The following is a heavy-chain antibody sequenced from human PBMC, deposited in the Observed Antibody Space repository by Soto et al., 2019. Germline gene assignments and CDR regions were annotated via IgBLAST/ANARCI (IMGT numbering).Heavy chain of an antibody. CDR3: AKGPHTNVGWPYYFES. Sequence: GSLILSCVASGFSLANYPMNWVRQTPGKGLEWISYSSPRGDTIYYADSVEGRFTISRDNARNSLSLHMSSLRDEDSALYYCAKGPHTNVGWPYYFESWGQGVPVTVSS. CDR1: GFSLANYP. CDR2: SSPRGDTI. V-gene: IGHV3-48*02. D-gene: IGHD6-19*01. J-gene: IGHJ4*02.